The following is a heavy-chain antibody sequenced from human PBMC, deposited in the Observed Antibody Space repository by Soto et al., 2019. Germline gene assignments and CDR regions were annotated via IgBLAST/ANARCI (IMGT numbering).Heavy chain of an antibody. Sequence: SVKVSCKASGCTFSSYTISWVRQAPGQGLEWMGRIIPILGIANYAQKFQGRVTITADKSTSTAYMELSSLRSEDTAVYYCARDPPLYSSSSFVDYWGQGTLVTVSS. D-gene: IGHD6-6*01. CDR2: IIPILGIA. J-gene: IGHJ4*02. CDR3: ARDPPLYSSSSFVDY. V-gene: IGHV1-69*04. CDR1: GCTFSSYT.